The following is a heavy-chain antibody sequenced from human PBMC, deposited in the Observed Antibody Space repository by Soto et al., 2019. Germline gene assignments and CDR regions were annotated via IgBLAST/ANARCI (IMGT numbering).Heavy chain of an antibody. V-gene: IGHV4-39*01. Sequence: QLLESGPGLVKPSETLSLSCTVSGASMTISDFLWGWVRKSPGKGLEWIGGIYYSGSAYYNPSLGSRATLSVDTSRNQFCLGVTSVTAEDTAVYYCARPLYAHWHFSIWGQGKLVTVSS. J-gene: IGHJ3*02. D-gene: IGHD1-7*01. CDR3: ARPLYAHWHFSI. CDR1: GASMTISDFL. CDR2: IYYSGSA.